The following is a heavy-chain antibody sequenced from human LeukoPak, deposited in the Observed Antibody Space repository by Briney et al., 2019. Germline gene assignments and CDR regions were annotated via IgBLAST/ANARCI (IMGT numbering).Heavy chain of an antibody. J-gene: IGHJ4*02. CDR3: AKDNGVGATAGLDY. D-gene: IGHD1-26*01. CDR1: GFAFDDYA. CDR2: ISWDGGST. V-gene: IGHV3-43D*03. Sequence: QAGGSLSLSCGASGFAFDDYAIQWVRQSPGKGLEWVSLISWDGGSTYYADSVKGRFTISRDNSKNSLYLQMNSLRAEDTASYYCAKDNGVGATAGLDYWGQGTLVSVSS.